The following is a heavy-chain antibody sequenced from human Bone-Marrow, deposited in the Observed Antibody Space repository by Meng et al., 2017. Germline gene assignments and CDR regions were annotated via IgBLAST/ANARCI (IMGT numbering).Heavy chain of an antibody. CDR2: INHSEST. D-gene: IGHD2-2*01. CDR3: ARETISGIVVVPAAITS. J-gene: IGHJ4*02. Sequence: QVQLQQWGAGLSKPAETLSLTCAVYGGSFSGYYWSWIRQPPGKGLEWIGEINHSESTNYNPSLKSRVTMSVDTSKNQFSLKLSSVTAADTAVYYCARETISGIVVVPAAITSWGQGTLVTVSS. V-gene: IGHV4-34*01. CDR1: GGSFSGYY.